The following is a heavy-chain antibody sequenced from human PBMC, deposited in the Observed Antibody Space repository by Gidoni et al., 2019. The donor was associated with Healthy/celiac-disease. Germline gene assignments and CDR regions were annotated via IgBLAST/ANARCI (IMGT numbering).Heavy chain of an antibody. CDR3: ARQGPMVRGVIYFDY. V-gene: IGHV4-59*08. J-gene: IGHJ4*02. CDR1: GGSISSYY. Sequence: QVQLQESGPGLVKPSETLSLTCTVSGGSISSYYWSWIRQPPGKGLEWIGYIYYSGSTNYNPSLKSRVTISVDTSKNQFSLKLSSVTAADTAVYYCARQGPMVRGVIYFDYWGQGTLVTVSS. CDR2: IYYSGST. D-gene: IGHD3-10*01.